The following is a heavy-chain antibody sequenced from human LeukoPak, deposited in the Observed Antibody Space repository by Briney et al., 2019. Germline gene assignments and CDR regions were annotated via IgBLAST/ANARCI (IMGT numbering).Heavy chain of an antibody. D-gene: IGHD4-11*01. CDR2: TSGSGGST. Sequence: GGSLRLSCAASGFTFSSYAMGWVRQAPGKGLEWVSGTSGSGGSTYYADSVKGRFTISRDNSKNTLYLQMSSLGAEDTAVYYCAKGGSYSPSLDAFDIWGQGTMVTVSS. CDR3: AKGGSYSPSLDAFDI. V-gene: IGHV3-23*01. CDR1: GFTFSSYA. J-gene: IGHJ3*02.